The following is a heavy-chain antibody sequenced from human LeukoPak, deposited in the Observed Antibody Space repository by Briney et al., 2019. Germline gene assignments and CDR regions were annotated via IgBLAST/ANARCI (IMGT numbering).Heavy chain of an antibody. Sequence: GGSLRLSCSAPGFRFSRQALHWVRQAPGKGLEYVSAISSNGGSTHYADSVKGRFIISRDNSKNTLYLQMSSLRAEDTAVYYCVTTYKYYSSVYYPFDDWRQGTLVTVSS. CDR1: GFRFSRQA. CDR2: ISSNGGST. V-gene: IGHV3-64D*09. J-gene: IGHJ4*02. D-gene: IGHD3-22*01. CDR3: VTTYKYYSSVYYPFDD.